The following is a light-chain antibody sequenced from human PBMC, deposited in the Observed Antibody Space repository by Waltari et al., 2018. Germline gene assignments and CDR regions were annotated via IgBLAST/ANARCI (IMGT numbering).Light chain of an antibody. V-gene: IGKV1-5*03. J-gene: IGKJ1*01. CDR2: KAS. CDR1: QSISSW. Sequence: DIQMTQSPSTLSASVGDRVTITCRASQSISSWLDWYQQKPGKAPKLLIYKASSLESGVPSRCSSSASGTEFTLTISSVQPDDSATYYCQQYNNYWTFGQGTKVEIK. CDR3: QQYNNYWT.